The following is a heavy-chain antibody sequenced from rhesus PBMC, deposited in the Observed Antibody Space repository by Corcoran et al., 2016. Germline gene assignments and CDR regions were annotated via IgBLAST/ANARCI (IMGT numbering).Heavy chain of an antibody. J-gene: IGHJ4*01. CDR1: GFTFSNYW. CDR2: INSDGGST. CDR3: AKEPEYTNWGYYFDY. Sequence: EVQLVESGGGLAKPGGSLRLSCAASGFTFSNYWMNWVRQTPGKGLEWILAINSDGGSTYYADSVKVRFTISRDNSKSTLSLQMNSLSAEDTAVYYCAKEPEYTNWGYYFDYWGQGVLVTVSS. D-gene: IGHD4-23*01. V-gene: IGHV3S42*01.